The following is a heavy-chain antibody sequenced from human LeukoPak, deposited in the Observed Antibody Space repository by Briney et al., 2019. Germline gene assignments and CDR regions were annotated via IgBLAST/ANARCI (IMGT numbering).Heavy chain of an antibody. D-gene: IGHD3-10*01. CDR3: ATRQLLWFGESFEVVAFDI. Sequence: ASVKVSCKVSGYTLTELSMHWVRQAPGKGLEWMGGFDPEDGETIYAQKFQGRVTMTEDTSTDTAYMELSSLRSEDTAVYYCATRQLLWFGESFEVVAFDIWGQGTMVTVSS. CDR2: FDPEDGET. J-gene: IGHJ3*02. CDR1: GYTLTELS. V-gene: IGHV1-24*01.